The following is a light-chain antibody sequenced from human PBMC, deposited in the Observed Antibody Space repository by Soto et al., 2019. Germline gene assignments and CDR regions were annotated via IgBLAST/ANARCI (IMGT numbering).Light chain of an antibody. CDR3: LQRSSWPLT. J-gene: IGKJ4*01. Sequence: EIVLTQSPGTLSLSPGERATLSCRASQSVSSNYLAWYQQKRGQAPRLLIYDASNRATGIPARFSGSGSGTDFTLTICSLDPEDSGIYYCLQRSSWPLTVGGGAKVDSK. CDR2: DAS. CDR1: QSVSSNY. V-gene: IGKV3D-20*02.